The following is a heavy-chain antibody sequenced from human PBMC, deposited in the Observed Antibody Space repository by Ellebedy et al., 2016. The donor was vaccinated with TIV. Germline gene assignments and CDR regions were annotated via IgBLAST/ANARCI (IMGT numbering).Heavy chain of an antibody. CDR3: AKDRTPGDGYWVFDN. CDR1: GFTFSGYA. Sequence: GESLKISCAASGFTFSGYAMSWVRQAPGKGLGWVSGINSGGTRTYYADSVKGRFTISRDNSKRTVDLQMRSVRAEDTAVYFCAKDRTPGDGYWVFDNWGQGTLVSVSS. CDR2: INSGGTRT. D-gene: IGHD5-18*01. V-gene: IGHV3-23*01. J-gene: IGHJ4*02.